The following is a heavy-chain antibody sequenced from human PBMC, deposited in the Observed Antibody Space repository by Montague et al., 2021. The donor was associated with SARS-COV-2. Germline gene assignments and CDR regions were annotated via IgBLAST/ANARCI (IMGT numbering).Heavy chain of an antibody. CDR2: IYHTGST. V-gene: IGHV4-4*02. J-gene: IGHJ5*02. CDR3: ARGVTMIVVVMRYNWFDP. CDR1: GDSISTDNW. D-gene: IGHD3-22*01. Sequence: SETLSLTCVVSGDSISTDNWWTWVRLPPGKGLEWVGEIYHTGSTKYKPSLKSRVTISVDTSKNQFSLKLSSVTAADTAAYYCARGVTMIVVVMRYNWFDPWGQGTLVTVSS.